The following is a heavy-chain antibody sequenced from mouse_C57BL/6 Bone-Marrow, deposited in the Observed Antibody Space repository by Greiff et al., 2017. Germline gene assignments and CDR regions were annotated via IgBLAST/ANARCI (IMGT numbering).Heavy chain of an antibody. V-gene: IGHV1-82*01. Sequence: QVQLQQSGPELVKPGASVKISCTASGYAFSSSWMNWVQQRPGKGLEWIGRIYPGDGDTNYTGKFKGKGTLTADKSSSTAYMQLSSLTSEDSAVYFCARWGLRRGFAYWGQGTRVTVSA. D-gene: IGHD2-4*01. J-gene: IGHJ3*01. CDR3: ARWGLRRGFAY. CDR1: GYAFSSSW. CDR2: IYPGDGDT.